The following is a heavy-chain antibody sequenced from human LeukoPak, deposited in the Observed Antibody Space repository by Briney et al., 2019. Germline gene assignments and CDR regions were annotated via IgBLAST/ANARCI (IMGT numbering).Heavy chain of an antibody. CDR1: GGSISSSSYY. J-gene: IGHJ6*03. CDR2: IYYSGST. V-gene: IGHV4-39*07. Sequence: TSETLSLTCTVSGGSISSSSYYWGWIRQPPGKGLEWIGSIYYSGSTYYNPSLKSRVTISVDTSKNQFSLKLSSVTAADTAVYYCARGRVSSSTWYSTYYYFFYMDFWGKGTTVTVSS. CDR3: ARGRVSSSTWYSTYYYFFYMDF. D-gene: IGHD4-11*01.